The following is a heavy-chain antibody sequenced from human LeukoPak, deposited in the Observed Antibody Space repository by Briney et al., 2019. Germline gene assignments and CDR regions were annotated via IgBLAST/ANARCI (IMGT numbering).Heavy chain of an antibody. V-gene: IGHV1-2*02. CDR2: INANSGGT. D-gene: IGHD5-12*01. CDR1: GYIFTGYY. CDR3: ARYRSGYDFGVRYMDV. Sequence: ASVKVSCKASGYIFTGYYMHWVRQAPGQGLEWMGWINANSGGTNYAQKFQGRVTMTRDTSISIAYMEQSRLRSDDTVVYYCARYRSGYDFGVRYMDVWVKGTTVTVSS. J-gene: IGHJ6*03.